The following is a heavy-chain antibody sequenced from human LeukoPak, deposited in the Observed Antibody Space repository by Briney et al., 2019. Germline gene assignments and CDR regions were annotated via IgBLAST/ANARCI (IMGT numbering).Heavy chain of an antibody. Sequence: ASVKVSCKASGYTFTSYDINWVRQATGQGIEWMNPNSGNTGYAQKFQGRVTMTRNTSISTAYMELSSLRSEDTAVCYCARTRGYDAFDIWGQGTMVTVSS. CDR3: ARTRGYDAFDI. J-gene: IGHJ3*02. V-gene: IGHV1-8*01. D-gene: IGHD3-3*01. CDR1: GYTFTSYD. CDR2: NPNSGNT.